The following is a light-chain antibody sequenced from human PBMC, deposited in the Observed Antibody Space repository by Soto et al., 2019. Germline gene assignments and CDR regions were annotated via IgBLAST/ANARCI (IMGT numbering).Light chain of an antibody. J-gene: IGLJ3*02. CDR1: SSDVAGYDF. CDR3: CSYAGSSTLV. V-gene: IGLV2-11*01. Sequence: QSALTQPRSVSGSPGQSVTISCTGTSSDVAGYDFVSWYQQHPGKAPKLMIYDVSKRPSGVPDRFSGSKSGYTASLTISGLQAEDEADYYCCSYAGSSTLVFGGGTKLTVL. CDR2: DVS.